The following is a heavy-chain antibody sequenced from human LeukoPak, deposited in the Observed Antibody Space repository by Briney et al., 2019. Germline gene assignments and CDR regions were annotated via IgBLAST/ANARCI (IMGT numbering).Heavy chain of an antibody. J-gene: IGHJ4*02. CDR3: ARDRGDFWSGYYPSGY. V-gene: IGHV1-18*01. Sequence: GASVKVSCKASGYTFTSYGISWVRQAPGQGLEWMGWISAYNGNTNYAQKLQGRVTMTTDTSTSTAYMELRSLRSDDTAVYYCARDRGDFWSGYYPSGYWGQGTLVTVSS. CDR2: ISAYNGNT. CDR1: GYTFTSYG. D-gene: IGHD3-3*01.